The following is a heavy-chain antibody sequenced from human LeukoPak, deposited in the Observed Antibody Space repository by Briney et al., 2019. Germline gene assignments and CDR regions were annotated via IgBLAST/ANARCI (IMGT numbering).Heavy chain of an antibody. CDR1: GFTFSSYW. V-gene: IGHV3-7*01. J-gene: IGHJ4*02. Sequence: GGSLRLSCAASGFTFSSYWINWVRQAPGKGLEWVANIKQDGSEKYYVDSVKGRFTISRDNAKNSLYLQMNSLRAEDTAVYYCARDVSGSYLFDNWGQGTLVTVSS. CDR3: ARDVSGSYLFDN. CDR2: IKQDGSEK. D-gene: IGHD1-26*01.